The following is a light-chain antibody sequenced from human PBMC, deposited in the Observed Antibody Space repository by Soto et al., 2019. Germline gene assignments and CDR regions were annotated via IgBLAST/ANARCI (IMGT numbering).Light chain of an antibody. CDR2: KSS. Sequence: DSQMTQSPSTLSASVGDRVTTTCRASLSISTWLAWYQQKPGKAPKLLIYKSSSLESGVPSRFSGSGSGTEFTLTISSLQPDDFATYYCQQYNDYPWTFGQGTKVEIK. CDR3: QQYNDYPWT. V-gene: IGKV1-5*03. CDR1: LSISTW. J-gene: IGKJ1*01.